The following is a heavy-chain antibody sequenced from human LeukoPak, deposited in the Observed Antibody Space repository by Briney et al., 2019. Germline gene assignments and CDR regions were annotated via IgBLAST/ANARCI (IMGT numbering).Heavy chain of an antibody. CDR3: AKDRVSPGFNWFDP. Sequence: GGSLRLSCAASGVIISSYAMSWVRQAPGKGLEWVSAINGRGDNTYYADFVKGRFTISRDNSKSTVYLQMSSLRTEDTAVYYCAKDRVSPGFNWFDPWGQGTLVTVSS. CDR2: INGRGDNT. J-gene: IGHJ5*02. V-gene: IGHV3-23*01. CDR1: GVIISSYA. D-gene: IGHD2/OR15-2a*01.